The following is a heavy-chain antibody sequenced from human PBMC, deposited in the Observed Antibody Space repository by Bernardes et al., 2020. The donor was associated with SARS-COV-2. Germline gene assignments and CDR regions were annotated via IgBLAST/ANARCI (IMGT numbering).Heavy chain of an antibody. J-gene: IGHJ2*01. V-gene: IGHV1-69*13. D-gene: IGHD2-15*01. CDR2: IIPIFGTA. Sequence: SVKVSCKASGGTFSSYAISWVRQAPGQGLEWMGRIIPIFGTANYAQKVQGRVTITADESTSTAYMELSSLRSEDTAVYYCARAGYCSGGSCYSFAHWYFDLWGRGTLVTVSS. CDR3: ARAGYCSGGSCYSFAHWYFDL. CDR1: GGTFSSYA.